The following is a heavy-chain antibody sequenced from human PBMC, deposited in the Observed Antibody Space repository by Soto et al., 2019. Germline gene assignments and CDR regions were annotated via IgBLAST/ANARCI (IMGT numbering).Heavy chain of an antibody. Sequence: SETLPLTCTVSGDAISHGCWSLFRLTPGRGLEWIGCVHESGSTDYNPSLKGRVTISLHTSKSQFSLSLRSATAADTATYYCARGTRALITSFFSYWGQGIPVPVSS. J-gene: IGHJ4*02. CDR3: ARGTRALITSFFSY. V-gene: IGHV4-59*01. D-gene: IGHD1-20*01. CDR2: VHESGST. CDR1: GDAISHGC.